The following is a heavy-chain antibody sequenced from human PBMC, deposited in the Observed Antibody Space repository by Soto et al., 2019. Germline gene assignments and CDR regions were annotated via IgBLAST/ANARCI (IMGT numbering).Heavy chain of an antibody. CDR1: GGSISSYY. Sequence: QVQLQESGPGLVKPSETLSLTCTVSGGSISSYYWSWIRQPPGKGLEWIGYIYYSGSTNYNPSLKSRVTISVDTSKNQFSLKLSSVTAADTAVYYCARGNELFDYWGQGTLVTVSS. D-gene: IGHD1-1*01. J-gene: IGHJ4*02. CDR2: IYYSGST. V-gene: IGHV4-59*01. CDR3: ARGNELFDY.